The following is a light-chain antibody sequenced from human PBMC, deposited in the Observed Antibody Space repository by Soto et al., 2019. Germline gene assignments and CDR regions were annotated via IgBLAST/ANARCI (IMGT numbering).Light chain of an antibody. CDR1: SSDVGGYNY. CDR3: SSYTSGFYV. Sequence: QSALTQPASVSGSPGQSMTISCTGTSSDVGGYNYVSWYQQHPGKAPKLMIYDVSDRPSGVSNRFSGSKSGNTASLTISGLQAEDEADYYCSSYTSGFYVFGTGTKVTVL. J-gene: IGLJ1*01. V-gene: IGLV2-14*01. CDR2: DVS.